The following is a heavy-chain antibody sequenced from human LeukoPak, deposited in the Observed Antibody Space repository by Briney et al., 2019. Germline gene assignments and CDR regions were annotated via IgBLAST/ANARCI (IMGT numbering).Heavy chain of an antibody. V-gene: IGHV3-53*01. CDR1: GFTVSTTY. D-gene: IGHD3-10*01. CDR2: LYSGXDT. CDR3: ARVGVGDHFHWYFDL. Sequence: GGSLTLSCAASGFTVSTTYMTWVRQAPGKGLXXXXILYSGXDTYYADSVKGRFTISRDNSKNTLFLEMDSLRAEDTAVYYCARVGVGDHFHWYFDLWGRGTLVTVPS. J-gene: IGHJ2*01.